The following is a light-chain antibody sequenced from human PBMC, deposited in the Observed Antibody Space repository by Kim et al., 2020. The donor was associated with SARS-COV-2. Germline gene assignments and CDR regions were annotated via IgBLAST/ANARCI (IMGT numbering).Light chain of an antibody. Sequence: SYELTQPPSVSVSPGQTASITCSGDKLGDKYACWYQQKPGQSPVLVIYQDGKRPSGIPERFSGSNSGNTATLTISGTQAMDEADYYCQAWDSSPVVFGGG. V-gene: IGLV3-1*01. CDR2: QDG. J-gene: IGLJ2*01. CDR1: KLGDKY. CDR3: QAWDSSPVV.